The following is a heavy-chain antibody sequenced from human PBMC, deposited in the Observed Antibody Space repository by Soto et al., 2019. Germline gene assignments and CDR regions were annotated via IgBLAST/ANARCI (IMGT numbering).Heavy chain of an antibody. D-gene: IGHD2-2*03. V-gene: IGHV3-9*01. CDR3: AKDNDLDRDGPFDY. Sequence: EVQLVESGGCSVQPGRSLRLSCAASGFSFDDYGMHWVRQGPGKGLEWVSGISWNSGDIYYADSVKGRFTISRDNAKRSLYLQMNSLRTEDTALYYCAKDNDLDRDGPFDYWGQGILVTVSS. CDR2: ISWNSGDI. J-gene: IGHJ4*02. CDR1: GFSFDDYG.